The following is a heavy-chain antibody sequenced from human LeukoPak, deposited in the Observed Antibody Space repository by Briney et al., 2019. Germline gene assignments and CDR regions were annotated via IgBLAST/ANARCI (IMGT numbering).Heavy chain of an antibody. V-gene: IGHV3-7*01. CDR1: GFTFSTYW. Sequence: PGGSLRLSCAASGFTFSTYWMSWVRQAPGKGLEWVANIKEDGSEKYYGDSVKGRFTISRDNAKNSLYLQMNSLRAEDTPVYYCARDSSGYQWGQGTLVTVSS. D-gene: IGHD3-22*01. CDR2: IKEDGSEK. CDR3: ARDSSGYQ. J-gene: IGHJ4*02.